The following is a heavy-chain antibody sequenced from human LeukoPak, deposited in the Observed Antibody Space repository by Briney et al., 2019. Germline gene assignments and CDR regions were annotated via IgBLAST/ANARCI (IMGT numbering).Heavy chain of an antibody. V-gene: IGHV4-34*01. J-gene: IGHJ4*02. CDR1: GGSFRGYY. D-gene: IGHD4-23*01. CDR2: INHSGST. CDR3: ARADYGGIDY. Sequence: SETLSLTCAVYGGSFRGYYWSWIRQPPGKGLEWIGEINHSGSTNYNPSLKGRVTISVDTSKNQFSLKLSSVTAADTAVYYCARADYGGIDYWGQGTLVTVSS.